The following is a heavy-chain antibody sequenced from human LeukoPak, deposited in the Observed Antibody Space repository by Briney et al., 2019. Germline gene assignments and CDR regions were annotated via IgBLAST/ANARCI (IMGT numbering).Heavy chain of an antibody. V-gene: IGHV4-39*01. D-gene: IGHD3-3*01. CDR1: GGSISSSSYY. Sequence: SETLSLTCTVSGGSISSSSYYWGWIRQPPGKGLEWIGSIYYSGSTYYNPSLKSRVTISVDTSKNQFSLKLSSVTAADTAVYYCARLGTFGIPFDYWGQGSLVTVSS. CDR3: ARLGTFGIPFDY. CDR2: IYYSGST. J-gene: IGHJ4*02.